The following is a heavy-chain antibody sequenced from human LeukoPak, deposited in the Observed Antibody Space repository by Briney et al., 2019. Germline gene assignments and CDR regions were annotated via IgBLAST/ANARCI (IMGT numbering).Heavy chain of an antibody. V-gene: IGHV3-30-3*01. D-gene: IGHD5-18*01. J-gene: IGHJ4*02. CDR1: GFTFSSYA. Sequence: TGGSLRLSCAASGFTFSSYAMHWVRQAPGKGLEWVAVISYDGSNKYYADSVKGRFTISRDNSKNTLYLQMNSLRAEDTAVYYCARGAPPDTAMVTMEGDYWGQGTLVTVSS. CDR2: ISYDGSNK. CDR3: ARGAPPDTAMVTMEGDY.